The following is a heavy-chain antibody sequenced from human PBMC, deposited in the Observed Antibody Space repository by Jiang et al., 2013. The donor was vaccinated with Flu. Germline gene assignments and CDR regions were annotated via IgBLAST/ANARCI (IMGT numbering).Heavy chain of an antibody. V-gene: IGHV4-59*01. CDR2: IYYSGST. CDR1: GGSISSYY. Sequence: GPGLVKPSETLSLTCTVSGGSISSYYWSWIRQPPGKGLEWIGYIYYSGSTNYNPSLKSRVTISVDTSKNQFSLKLSSVTAADTAVYYCARRGGSGSYSGSYLYYFDYWGQGTLVTVSS. J-gene: IGHJ4*02. CDR3: ARRGGSGSYSGSYLYYFDY. D-gene: IGHD3-10*01.